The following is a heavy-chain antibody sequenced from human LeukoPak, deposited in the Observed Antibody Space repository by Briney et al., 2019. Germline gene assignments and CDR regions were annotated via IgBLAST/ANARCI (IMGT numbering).Heavy chain of an antibody. Sequence: PSETLSLTCTVSGGSISSYYWSWIRQPPGKGLEWIGYIYSSGSTNYNPSLKSRVTISVDTSKNQFSLKLSSVTAADTAVYYCARAPTAMAVFDYWGQGTLVTVSS. CDR2: IYSSGST. J-gene: IGHJ4*02. CDR1: GGSISSYY. V-gene: IGHV4-59*01. D-gene: IGHD5-18*01. CDR3: ARAPTAMAVFDY.